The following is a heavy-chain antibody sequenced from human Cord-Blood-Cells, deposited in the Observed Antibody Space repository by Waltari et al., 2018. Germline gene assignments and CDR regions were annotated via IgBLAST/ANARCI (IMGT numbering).Heavy chain of an antibody. CDR2: IYHSGRT. Sequence: QVQLQESGPGLVKPSGTLSLTCAVSGDSISSSNWWSWVRQPPGKGLEWIGEIYHSGRTTYNPTLRSRVTRSVDKSKNQFALKLSSVTAADTAVYYCARDGGYCSGGSCYFDYWGQGTLVTVSS. D-gene: IGHD2-15*01. CDR1: GDSISSSNW. V-gene: IGHV4-4*02. CDR3: ARDGGYCSGGSCYFDY. J-gene: IGHJ4*02.